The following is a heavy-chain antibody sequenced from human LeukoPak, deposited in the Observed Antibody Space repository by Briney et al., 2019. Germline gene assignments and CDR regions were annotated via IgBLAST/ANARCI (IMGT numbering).Heavy chain of an antibody. D-gene: IGHD4-17*01. CDR3: ATATVTSRDYYYYGMDV. J-gene: IGHJ6*02. Sequence: GESLKISCKGSGYSFTSYWIGWVRQMPGKGLEWMGIIYPGDSDTRYSPSFQGQVTISADKSISTAYLQWSSLKASDTAMYYCATATVTSRDYYYYGMDVWGQGTTVTVSS. V-gene: IGHV5-51*01. CDR1: GYSFTSYW. CDR2: IYPGDSDT.